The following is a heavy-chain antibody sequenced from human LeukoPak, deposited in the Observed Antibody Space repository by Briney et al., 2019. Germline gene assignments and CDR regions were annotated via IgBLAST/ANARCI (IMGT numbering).Heavy chain of an antibody. CDR2: IYSGGTA. Sequence: PGGSLRLSCAASGLTVSSNYMGWVRQAPGKGLDWFSVIYSGGTAYYADSVKGRFTISRDSSKNILHLQMDSLTVDDTALYYCARGSSLAAVARGFDYWGQGTLVTVSS. J-gene: IGHJ4*02. V-gene: IGHV3-66*02. D-gene: IGHD6-19*01. CDR3: ARGSSLAAVARGFDY. CDR1: GLTVSSNY.